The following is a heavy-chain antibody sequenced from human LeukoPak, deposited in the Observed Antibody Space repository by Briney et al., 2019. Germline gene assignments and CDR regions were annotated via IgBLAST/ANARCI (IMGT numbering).Heavy chain of an antibody. CDR3: ASELSHYYMDV. V-gene: IGHV3-21*01. CDR2: ISSSSSYI. J-gene: IGHJ6*03. Sequence: GGSLRLSCAASGFTFSSYSMNWVRQAPGKGLEWVSSISSSSSYIYYADTVKGRFTISRDNAKNSLYQQMNSLRAEDTAVYYCASELSHYYMDVWGKGTTVTVSS. CDR1: GFTFSSYS.